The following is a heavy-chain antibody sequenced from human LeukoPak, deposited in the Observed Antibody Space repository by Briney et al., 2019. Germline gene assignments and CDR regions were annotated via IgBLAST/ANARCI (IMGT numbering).Heavy chain of an antibody. V-gene: IGHV3-30*14. Sequence: PGGSLRLSCAASGFTFSSYAMHWVRQAPGKGLEWVAVISYDGSNKYYADSVKGRFTISRDNSKSTLYLQMNSLRAEDTAVYYCARVVLFEGGDYFDYWGQGTLVTVSS. CDR2: ISYDGSNK. D-gene: IGHD2/OR15-2a*01. CDR1: GFTFSSYA. J-gene: IGHJ4*02. CDR3: ARVVLFEGGDYFDY.